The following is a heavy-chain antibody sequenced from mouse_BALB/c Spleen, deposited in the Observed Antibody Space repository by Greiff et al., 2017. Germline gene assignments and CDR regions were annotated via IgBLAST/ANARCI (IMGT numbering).Heavy chain of an antibody. CDR1: GYTFTSYW. Sequence: VQLVESGAELAKPGASVKMSSKASGYTFTSYWMHWVKQRPGQGLEWIGYINPSTGYTEYNQKFKDKATLTADKSSSTAYMQLSSLTSEDSAVYYCARQGYGSSPFAYWGQGTLVTVSA. CDR3: ARQGYGSSPFAY. J-gene: IGHJ3*01. D-gene: IGHD1-1*01. CDR2: INPSTGYT. V-gene: IGHV1-7*01.